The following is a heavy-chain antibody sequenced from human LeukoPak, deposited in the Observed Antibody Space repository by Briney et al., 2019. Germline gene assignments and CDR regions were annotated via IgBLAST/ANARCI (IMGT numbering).Heavy chain of an antibody. V-gene: IGHV4-31*03. J-gene: IGHJ5*02. Sequence: SETLSLTCTVSGGSISRGGYYWSWIRQHPGKGLEQIGYIYYSGSTYYNPSLKSRVTISVDTSKSQFSLKLRSVTAADTAVYYCARGVEMATPRLVFAPWGQGPLVTVSS. D-gene: IGHD5-24*01. CDR1: GGSISRGGYY. CDR2: IYYSGST. CDR3: ARGVEMATPRLVFAP.